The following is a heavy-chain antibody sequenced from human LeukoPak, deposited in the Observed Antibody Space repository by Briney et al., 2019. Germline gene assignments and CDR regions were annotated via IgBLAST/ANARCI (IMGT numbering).Heavy chain of an antibody. V-gene: IGHV3-30*02. CDR1: GFIFKKYW. Sequence: GESLRLSCVASGFIFKKYWMNWVRQVPGKGLEGGAFIRYDGSNKYYADSVKGRFTISRDNSKNTLYLQMNSLRAEDTAVYYCAKGGNSNPYYYYMDVWGKGTTVIVSS. CDR3: AKGGNSNPYYYYMDV. J-gene: IGHJ6*03. D-gene: IGHD6-13*01. CDR2: IRYDGSNK.